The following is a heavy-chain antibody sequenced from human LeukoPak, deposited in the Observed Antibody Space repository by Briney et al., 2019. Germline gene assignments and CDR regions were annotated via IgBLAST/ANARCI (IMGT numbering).Heavy chain of an antibody. V-gene: IGHV3-33*01. D-gene: IGHD3-22*01. CDR2: IWYDGRNK. CDR1: GFTFSTYG. CDR3: ARGNYYEHSGWDY. J-gene: IGHJ4*02. Sequence: GGSLRLSCAASGFTFSTYGMHWVRQAPGKGLERVAVIWYDGRNKYYADSAKGRFTISRDNPKNTLYLQMNSLRAEDTAVYYCARGNYYEHSGWDYWGQGTLVTVSS.